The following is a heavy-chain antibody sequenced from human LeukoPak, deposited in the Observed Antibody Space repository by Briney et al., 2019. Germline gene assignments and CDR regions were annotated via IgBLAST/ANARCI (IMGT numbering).Heavy chain of an antibody. J-gene: IGHJ1*01. CDR3: ARVSGPGMNEYFHL. CDR2: INNDGTTT. D-gene: IGHD3-10*01. V-gene: IGHV3-74*03. CDR1: GFTFSGAW. Sequence: PGGSLRLSCAASGFTFSGAWMHWVRQAPGKGLVWVSRINNDGTTTMYADSVKGRFTLSRDNAKNTLYLQTNSLRAEDTAVYYCARVSGPGMNEYFHLWGQGTLVTVSS.